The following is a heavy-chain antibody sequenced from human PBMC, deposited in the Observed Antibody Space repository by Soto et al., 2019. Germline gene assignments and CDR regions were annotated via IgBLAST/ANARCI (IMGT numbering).Heavy chain of an antibody. CDR2: SRDKAQGYST. Sequence: GGSLRLSCAGSGFTLSDHYIDWVRQAPGKGLEWVGRSRDKAQGYSTAYAASVKGRFTTSRDESKNSVYLQMNSLKTEDTAVYYCARDRSGSSGYYGMDVWGQGTTVTVSS. J-gene: IGHJ6*02. V-gene: IGHV3-72*01. CDR1: GFTLSDHY. CDR3: ARDRSGSSGYYGMDV. D-gene: IGHD3-10*01.